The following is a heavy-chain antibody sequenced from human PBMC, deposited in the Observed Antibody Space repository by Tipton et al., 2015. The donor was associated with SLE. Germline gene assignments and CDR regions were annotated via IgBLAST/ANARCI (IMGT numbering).Heavy chain of an antibody. CDR3: ARVGGSTDAGTRY. D-gene: IGHD1-7*01. CDR1: GGSFSGYY. Sequence: TLPLTCAVYGGSFSGYYWSWIRQPPGKGLEWIGEINHSGSTNYNPSLKSRVTISVDTSKNQFSLKLSSVTAADTAVYYCARVGGSTDAGTRYWGQGTLVTVSS. V-gene: IGHV4-34*01. J-gene: IGHJ4*02. CDR2: INHSGST.